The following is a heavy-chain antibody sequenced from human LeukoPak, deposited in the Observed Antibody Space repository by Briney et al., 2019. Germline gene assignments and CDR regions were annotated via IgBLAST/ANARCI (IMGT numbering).Heavy chain of an antibody. CDR3: ARQEDNYDYFDY. D-gene: IGHD5-18*01. CDR1: GGSISSSSYY. Sequence: PSETLSLTCTVSGGSISSSSYYWGWIRQPPGKGLEWIGSLYYSGSTYYNPSLKSRVTISVDTSKNQFSLKLSSVTAADTAVYYCARQEDNYDYFDYWGQGPLVTVSS. J-gene: IGHJ4*02. V-gene: IGHV4-39*01. CDR2: LYYSGST.